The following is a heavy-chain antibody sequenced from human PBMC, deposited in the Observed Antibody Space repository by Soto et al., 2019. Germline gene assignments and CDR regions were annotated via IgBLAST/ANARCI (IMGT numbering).Heavy chain of an antibody. CDR3: ASSYGSGYRSFDY. D-gene: IGHD3-10*01. Sequence: QVQLVQSGAEVKRPGSSVKVSCKASGDTFTFYSINWVRQAPGLGLEWMGRINPILSMSNYAQRFQGRVTMSADKSMCTAYMELSSLRSEVTAIYFCASSYGSGYRSFDYWGQGALVTVSS. CDR2: INPILSMS. J-gene: IGHJ4*02. V-gene: IGHV1-69*02. CDR1: GDTFTFYS.